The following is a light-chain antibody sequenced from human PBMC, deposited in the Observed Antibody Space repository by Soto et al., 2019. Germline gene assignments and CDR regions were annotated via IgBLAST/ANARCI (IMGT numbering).Light chain of an antibody. J-gene: IGKJ5*01. CDR3: QQRSNWPIT. Sequence: EIVLTQSPGTLSLSPGERATLSCRASESVSSSYLAWYQQKPGQPPRLVIYGASTRATGIPARFSGSGSGTDFTLTISSLEPEDFAVYYCQQRSNWPITFGQGTRMEI. CDR1: ESVSSSY. V-gene: IGKV3D-20*02. CDR2: GAS.